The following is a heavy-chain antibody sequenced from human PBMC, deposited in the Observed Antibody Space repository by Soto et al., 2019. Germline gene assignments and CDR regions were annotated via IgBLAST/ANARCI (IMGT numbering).Heavy chain of an antibody. CDR3: SRVFGFGGMDV. CDR2: IYYSGST. J-gene: IGHJ6*02. V-gene: IGHV4-31*03. CDR1: GGSISSGGYY. D-gene: IGHD3-10*01. Sequence: QVQLQESGPGLVKPSQTLSLTCTVSGGSISSGGYYWSWIRQHQVKGLEWIGYIYYSGSTYYNPSLKSRVTISVDTAKNQFSLKLSSVTAADTAVYYCSRVFGFGGMDVWGQGTTVTVSS.